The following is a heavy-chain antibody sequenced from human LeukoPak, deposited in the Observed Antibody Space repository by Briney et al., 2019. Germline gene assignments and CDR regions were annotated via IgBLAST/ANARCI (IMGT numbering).Heavy chain of an antibody. J-gene: IGHJ4*02. CDR1: DYSISSAYF. D-gene: IGHD3-10*01. V-gene: IGHV4-38-2*01. CDR3: ARLDYYASGADC. CDR2: IYHRGNI. Sequence: SETLSLTCAVSDYSISSAYFWGWMRQPPGKGLEWIGSIYHRGNIYYNPSLKSRVTISVDTSRNQFSLKLSSTTAADTAMYYCARLDYYASGADCWGQGILVTVSS.